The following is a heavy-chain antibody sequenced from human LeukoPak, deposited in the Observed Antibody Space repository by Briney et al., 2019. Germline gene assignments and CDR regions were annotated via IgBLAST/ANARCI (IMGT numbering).Heavy chain of an antibody. CDR1: GGSISSYY. Sequence: SETLSLTCTVSGGSISSYYWSWIRQPPGKGLEWIGYIYYSGSTNYNPSLKSRVTISVDTSKNQFSLKLSSVTAADTAVYYCARGGYDFWSGYYLPTYGMDVWGQGTTVTVSS. D-gene: IGHD3-3*01. V-gene: IGHV4-59*12. CDR3: ARGGYDFWSGYYLPTYGMDV. CDR2: IYYSGST. J-gene: IGHJ6*02.